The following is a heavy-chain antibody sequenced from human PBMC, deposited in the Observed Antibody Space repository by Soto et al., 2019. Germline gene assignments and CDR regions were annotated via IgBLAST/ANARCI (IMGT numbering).Heavy chain of an antibody. V-gene: IGHV4-34*01. CDR2: INHSGST. CDR1: GGSFSGYY. CDR3: ARGSTVSRRYYYYYYMDV. D-gene: IGHD4-4*01. J-gene: IGHJ6*03. Sequence: SETLSLTCAVYGGSFSGYYWSWIRQPPGKGLEWIGEINHSGSTNYNPSLKSRVTISVDTSKNQFSLKLSSVTAADTAVYYCARGSTVSRRYYYYYYMDVWGKGTTVTVSS.